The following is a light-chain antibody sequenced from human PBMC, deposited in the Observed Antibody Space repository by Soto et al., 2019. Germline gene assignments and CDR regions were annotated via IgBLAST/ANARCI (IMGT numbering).Light chain of an antibody. CDR3: QQYKTYWS. Sequence: DIQMTQSPSTLSASVGDRVTITCRASQSISGWLAWYQQKPGKAPEVLIYKASSLESGVPSRFSGSGSGTEFTLTISSLQPDDFATYYCQQYKTYWSFGQGTKVESK. CDR1: QSISGW. CDR2: KAS. V-gene: IGKV1-5*03. J-gene: IGKJ1*01.